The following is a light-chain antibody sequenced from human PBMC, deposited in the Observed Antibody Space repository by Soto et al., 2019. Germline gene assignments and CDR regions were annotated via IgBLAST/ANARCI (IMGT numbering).Light chain of an antibody. CDR3: CSYAGSSFVV. J-gene: IGLJ2*01. V-gene: IGLV2-23*02. CDR1: NSNVGSYSL. CDR2: EVT. Sequence: QSVLTQPASVSGSPGQSITISCTGTNSNVGSYSLVSWYQQYPGKAPKLMIYEVTKRPSGVSDRFSGSKSGNTASLTISGLQAEDEADYYCCSYAGSSFVVFGGGTKLTVL.